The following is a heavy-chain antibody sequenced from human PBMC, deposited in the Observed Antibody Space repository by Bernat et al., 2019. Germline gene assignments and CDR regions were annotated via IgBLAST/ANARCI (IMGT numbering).Heavy chain of an antibody. V-gene: IGHV1-18*01. D-gene: IGHD6-6*01. J-gene: IGHJ5*02. CDR1: GYTVSTYG. CDR2: ISAYNGNT. Sequence: QVQLVQSGVEVKKPGASVKVSCKASGYTVSTYGISWVRQAPGQGLEWMGWISAYNGNTNYAQKFQGRVTMTTDTSTSTAYMELRSLRSDDTAVYFCARDQVAVCPGWFDPWGQGTLVTVSS. CDR3: ARDQVAVCPGWFDP.